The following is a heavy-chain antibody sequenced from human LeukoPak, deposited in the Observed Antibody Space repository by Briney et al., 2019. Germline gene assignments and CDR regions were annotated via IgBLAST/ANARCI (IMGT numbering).Heavy chain of an antibody. V-gene: IGHV3-23*01. Sequence: GGSLRLSCATFGFTFSSYGMTWVRQAPGKGLEWVSTISISGGTTYYADSVKSRSSISRDNSKSTVYLQLNSLRAEDTAVYYCARDIRDDSSGWNDAFDIWGQGTMVTVSS. CDR1: GFTFSSYG. D-gene: IGHD6-19*01. CDR2: ISISGGTT. J-gene: IGHJ3*02. CDR3: ARDIRDDSSGWNDAFDI.